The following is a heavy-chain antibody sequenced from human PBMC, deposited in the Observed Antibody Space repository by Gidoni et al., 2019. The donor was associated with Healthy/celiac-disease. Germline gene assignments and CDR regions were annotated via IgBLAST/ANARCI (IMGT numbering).Heavy chain of an antibody. Sequence: EVQLVESGGGLVQPGGSMKLSCAASGFTFSGSAMHWVRQASGKGLGWVGRIRSKANSYATAYAAAVKGRFTISRDDSKNTAYLQMNSLKTEDTAVYYCTRHSSAAAAILMDYWGQGTLVTVSS. CDR3: TRHSSAAAAILMDY. V-gene: IGHV3-73*02. J-gene: IGHJ4*02. CDR2: IRSKANSYAT. CDR1: GFTFSGSA. D-gene: IGHD2-2*02.